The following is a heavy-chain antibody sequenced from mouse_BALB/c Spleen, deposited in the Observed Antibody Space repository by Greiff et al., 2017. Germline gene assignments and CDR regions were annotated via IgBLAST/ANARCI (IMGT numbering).Heavy chain of an antibody. J-gene: IGHJ3*01. V-gene: IGHV1S22*01. Sequence: LQQPGSELVRPGASVKLSCKASGYTFTSYWMHWVKQRPGQGLEWIGNIYPGSGSTNYDEKFKSKATLTVDTSSSTAYMQLSSLTSEDSAVYYCTRAMDDYDTWFAYWGQGTLVTVSA. CDR2: IYPGSGST. CDR1: GYTFTSYW. D-gene: IGHD2-4*01. CDR3: TRAMDDYDTWFAY.